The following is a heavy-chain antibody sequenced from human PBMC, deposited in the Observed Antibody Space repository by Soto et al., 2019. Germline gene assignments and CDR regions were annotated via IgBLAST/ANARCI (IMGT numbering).Heavy chain of an antibody. CDR1: GGSVSSGSYY. CDR2: IYYSGST. Sequence: SETLSLTCTVSGGSVSSGSYYWSWIRQPPGKGLEWIGYIYYSGSTNYNPSLKSRVTISVDTSKNQFSLKLSSVTAADTAVYYCARVLFNWFGPWGKGTLVTVSS. CDR3: ARVLFNWFGP. J-gene: IGHJ5*02. V-gene: IGHV4-61*01.